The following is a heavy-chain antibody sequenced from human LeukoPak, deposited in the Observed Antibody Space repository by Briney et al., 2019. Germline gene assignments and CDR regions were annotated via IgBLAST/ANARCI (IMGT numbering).Heavy chain of an antibody. CDR3: ARGPADYNKLKPGGRDGYKYKSERTPFDY. J-gene: IGHJ4*02. D-gene: IGHD5-24*01. Sequence: GSLRLSCAASGFTFSDYFWSWIRQPPGKGLEWIAEINRSGSPNYNPSLKSRVTISVDTSKNQFSLKLSSVTAADTAVYYCARGPADYNKLKPGGRDGYKYKSERTPFDYWGQGTLVTVSS. V-gene: IGHV4-34*01. CDR1: GFTFSDYF. CDR2: INRSGSP.